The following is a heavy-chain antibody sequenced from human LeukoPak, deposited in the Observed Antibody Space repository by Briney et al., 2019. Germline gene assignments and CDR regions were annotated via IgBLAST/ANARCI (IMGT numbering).Heavy chain of an antibody. CDR1: GGSISSYY. CDR3: ARATGTTYYYYYMDV. Sequence: PSETLSLTCTVSGGSISSYYWSWIRQPPGKGLEWIGYIFYSGSTYYNPSLKSRVTISVDTSKNQFSLKLSSVTAADTAVYYCARATGTTYYYYYMDVWGKGTTVTVSS. CDR2: IFYSGST. J-gene: IGHJ6*03. D-gene: IGHD1-1*01. V-gene: IGHV4-59*12.